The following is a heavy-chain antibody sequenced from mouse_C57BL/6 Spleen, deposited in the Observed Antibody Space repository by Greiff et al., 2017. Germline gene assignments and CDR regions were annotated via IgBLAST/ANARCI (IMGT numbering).Heavy chain of an antibody. J-gene: IGHJ2*01. CDR1: GFTFKDYS. Sequence: EVQLQQSGAELVKPGASVKLSCTASGFTFKDYSMHWVKQRPEQGLEWIGRIDPEDGDTNYAAKFQGKATIAADTSSNTAYLQISSLTSEDTAVYYCARCYYGCSSDYWGQGTTLTVSS. CDR3: ARCYYGCSSDY. D-gene: IGHD1-1*01. CDR2: IDPEDGDT. V-gene: IGHV14-2*01.